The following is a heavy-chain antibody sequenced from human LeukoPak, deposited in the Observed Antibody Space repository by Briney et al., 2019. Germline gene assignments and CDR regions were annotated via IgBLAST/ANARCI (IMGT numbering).Heavy chain of an antibody. V-gene: IGHV4-38-2*02. D-gene: IGHD5-18*01. Sequence: ASETLSLTCTVSGYSISSGYYWGWIRQPPGKGLEWIGSIYHSGSTYYNPSLKSRVTISVDTSKNQFSLKLSSVTAADTAVYYCARHRGIPYYYYMDVWGKGTTVTISS. CDR2: IYHSGST. CDR1: GYSISSGYY. CDR3: ARHRGIPYYYYMDV. J-gene: IGHJ6*03.